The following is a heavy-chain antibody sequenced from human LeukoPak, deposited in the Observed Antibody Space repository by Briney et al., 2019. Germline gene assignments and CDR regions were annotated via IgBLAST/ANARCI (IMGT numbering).Heavy chain of an antibody. V-gene: IGHV3-48*01. CDR2: IRSRSSPI. J-gene: IGHJ4*02. D-gene: IGHD3-16*02. CDR1: GLNFNEYS. CDR3: ASQSGDYDDVWGSYRYYFDN. Sequence: PGGSLRLACAVSGLNFNEYSMNWVRQAPGKGLGWVSYIRSRSSPIYYADSVKGRFTISRDNAANSVYLEMNNLRAEDTAVYYCASQSGDYDDVWGSYRYYFDNWGQGTLVIVSS.